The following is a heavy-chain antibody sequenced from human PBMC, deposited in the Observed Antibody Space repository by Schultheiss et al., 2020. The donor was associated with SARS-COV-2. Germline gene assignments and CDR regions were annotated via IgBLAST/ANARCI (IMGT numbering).Heavy chain of an antibody. CDR2: IYYSGST. V-gene: IGHV4-59*01. CDR3: ARARLWFGELHYDY. D-gene: IGHD3-10*01. J-gene: IGHJ4*02. Sequence: SQTLSLTCAVYGGSFSGYYWSWIRQPPGKGLEWIGYIYYSGSTNYNPSLKSRVTISVDTSKNQFSLKLSSVTAADTATYYCARARLWFGELHYDYWGQGTLVTVSS. CDR1: GGSFSGYY.